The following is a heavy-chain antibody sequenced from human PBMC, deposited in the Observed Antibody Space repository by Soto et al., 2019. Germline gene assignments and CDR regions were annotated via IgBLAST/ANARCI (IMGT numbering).Heavy chain of an antibody. CDR2: INAGNGNT. CDR3: ARVAHDYIWGSYRYKWFDP. CDR1: GYTFTSYA. J-gene: IGHJ5*02. D-gene: IGHD3-16*02. V-gene: IGHV1-3*01. Sequence: QVQLVQSGAEVKKPGASVKVSCKASGYTFTSYAMHWVRQAPGQRLEWMGWINAGNGNTKYSQKYQGRVTITRDTSASTAYMELSSLRSEDTAVYYCARVAHDYIWGSYRYKWFDPWGQGTLVTVSS.